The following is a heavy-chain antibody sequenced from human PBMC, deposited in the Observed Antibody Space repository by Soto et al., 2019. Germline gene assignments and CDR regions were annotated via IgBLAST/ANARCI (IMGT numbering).Heavy chain of an antibody. D-gene: IGHD3-3*01. CDR3: ARLRSGSDESFDY. CDR2: IYYSGST. Sequence: SETLSLTCTVSGGSISSSSYYWGWIRQPPGKGLEWIGSIYYSGSTYYNPSLKSRVTISVDTSKNQFSLKLSSVTAADTAVYYCARLRSGSDESFDYWGQGTLVTVSS. J-gene: IGHJ4*02. V-gene: IGHV4-39*01. CDR1: GGSISSSSYY.